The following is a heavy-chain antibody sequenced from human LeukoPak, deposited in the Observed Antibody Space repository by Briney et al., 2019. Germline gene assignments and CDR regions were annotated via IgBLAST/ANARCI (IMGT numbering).Heavy chain of an antibody. CDR2: ISSNGNT. V-gene: IGHV3-64*01. Sequence: GGSLRLSCAASGFTFSTYGMYWVRQAPGKGLEYVSSISSNGNTYYANSVKGRFTISRDTPKNTLYLQMGSLRDEDLAVYYCARARVAAKSGYMNVWGTGTTVTISS. CDR1: GFTFSTYG. D-gene: IGHD2-15*01. J-gene: IGHJ6*03. CDR3: ARARVAAKSGYMNV.